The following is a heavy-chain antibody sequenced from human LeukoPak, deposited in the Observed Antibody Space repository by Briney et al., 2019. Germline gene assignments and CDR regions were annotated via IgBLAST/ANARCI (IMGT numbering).Heavy chain of an antibody. CDR2: IYYSGST. CDR3: ARLAHYGGNDY. Sequence: SETLSLTCTVSGGSISSSSYYWGWIRQPPGKGLEWIGRIYYSGSTYYNPSLKSRVTISVDTSKNQFSLKLSSVTAADTAVYYCARLAHYGGNDYWGQGTLVTVSS. CDR1: GGSISSSSYY. V-gene: IGHV4-39*01. D-gene: IGHD4-23*01. J-gene: IGHJ4*02.